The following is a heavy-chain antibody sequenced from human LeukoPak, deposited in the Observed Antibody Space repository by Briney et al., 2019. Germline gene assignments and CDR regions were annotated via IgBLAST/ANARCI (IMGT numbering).Heavy chain of an antibody. CDR2: ISSSSSYI. CDR3: ARDGECYGDFGHDAFDI. Sequence: GGSLRLSCAASGFTFSSYSMNWVRQAPGKGLEWVSSISSSSSYIYYADSVKGRFTISRDNAKNSLYLQMNSLRAEDTAVYYCARDGECYGDFGHDAFDIWGQGTMVTVSS. V-gene: IGHV3-21*01. CDR1: GFTFSSYS. D-gene: IGHD4-17*01. J-gene: IGHJ3*02.